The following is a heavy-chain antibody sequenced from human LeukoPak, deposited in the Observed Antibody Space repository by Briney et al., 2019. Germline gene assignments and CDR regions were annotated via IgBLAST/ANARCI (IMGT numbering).Heavy chain of an antibody. V-gene: IGHV4-39*01. D-gene: IGHD3-22*01. Sequence: SETLSLTCTVSGGSISSSSYYWGWIRQPPGKGLEWIGSTYYSGSTYYNPSLKSRVTISVDTSKNQYSLKLSSVTAADTAVYYCARHEGSNTTRHHAYYYDSSGYSDFDYWGQGTLVTVSS. CDR3: ARHEGSNTTRHHAYYYDSSGYSDFDY. CDR2: TYYSGST. CDR1: GGSISSSSYY. J-gene: IGHJ4*02.